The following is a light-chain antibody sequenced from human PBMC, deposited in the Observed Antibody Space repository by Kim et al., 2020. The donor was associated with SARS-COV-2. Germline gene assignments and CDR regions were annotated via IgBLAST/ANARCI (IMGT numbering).Light chain of an antibody. CDR1: QSVSSNS. J-gene: IGKJ3*01. CDR3: QQYDDSLFT. V-gene: IGKV3-20*01. CDR2: GTS. Sequence: VLTQSPGTLSLSPGERATLSCRASQSVSSNSLAWYQQKPGQAPRLLIHGTSTRATGISDRFSGSGSGTDFTLTISRPDPEDFAVYYCQQYDDSLFTFGPGTKVDIK.